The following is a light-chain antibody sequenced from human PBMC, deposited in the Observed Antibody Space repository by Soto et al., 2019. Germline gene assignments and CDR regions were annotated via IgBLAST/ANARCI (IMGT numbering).Light chain of an antibody. CDR2: AAS. J-gene: IGKJ2*01. V-gene: IGKV1-39*01. CDR1: QSINTY. Sequence: DIQMTQSPSSLSASVGDRVTITCRASQSINTYLNWYQQKPGKAPNLLIYAASSLQSGVPSRFSGSGSGTDFTLTISGLQPEDFAIYYCQQSDSTPYTFGQGTKLEMK. CDR3: QQSDSTPYT.